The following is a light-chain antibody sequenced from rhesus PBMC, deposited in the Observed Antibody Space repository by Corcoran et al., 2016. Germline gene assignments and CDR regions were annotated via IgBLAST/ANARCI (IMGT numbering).Light chain of an antibody. CDR3: QKTSNLFT. J-gene: IGKJ3*01. CDR1: QSVTSY. V-gene: IGKV3-31*02. CDR2: GAS. Sequence: EIVMTQSPATLSLSPGERATLSCRASQSVTSYLAWYQQKPRQAPRLLIYGASPRAHGNTDRFSGSGSGTDFTLTINSLEPEDFAVYYCQKTSNLFTFGPGTKLDIK.